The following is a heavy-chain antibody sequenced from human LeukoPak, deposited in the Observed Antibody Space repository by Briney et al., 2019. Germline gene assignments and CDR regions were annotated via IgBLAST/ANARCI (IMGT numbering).Heavy chain of an antibody. J-gene: IGHJ5*02. Sequence: GGSLRLSCAASGFTFSSYWMSWVRQAPGKWLEWVAFIRYDGSNKYYADSVKGRGTISIDNSKNTLYLQMTSLRAEDTAVYYCAKDYWFDPWGQGTLVTVSS. CDR2: IRYDGSNK. CDR1: GFTFSSYW. V-gene: IGHV3-30*02. CDR3: AKDYWFDP.